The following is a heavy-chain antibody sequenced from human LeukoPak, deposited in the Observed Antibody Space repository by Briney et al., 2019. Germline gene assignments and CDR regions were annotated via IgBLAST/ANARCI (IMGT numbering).Heavy chain of an antibody. V-gene: IGHV3-30*18. J-gene: IGHJ4*02. D-gene: IGHD5-18*01. CDR2: ISYDGSNK. CDR1: GFTFSSYG. Sequence: QPGGSLRLSCAASGFTFSSYGMHWVRQAPGKGLEWVAVISYDGSNKYYADSVKGRFTISRDNSKNTLYLQMNSLRAEDTAVYYCAKDREDTAMVFDYWGQGTLVTVSS. CDR3: AKDREDTAMVFDY.